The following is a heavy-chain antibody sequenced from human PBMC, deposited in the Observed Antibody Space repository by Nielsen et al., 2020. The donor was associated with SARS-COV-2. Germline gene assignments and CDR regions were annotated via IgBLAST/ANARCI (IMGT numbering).Heavy chain of an antibody. J-gene: IGHJ6*02. Sequence: GEFLKISCKGSGYSFTSYWIGWVRQMTGKGLEWMGRIDPSDSYTNYSPSFQGHVTISADKSISTAYLQWSSLKASDTAMYYCARRGTAGTWYYYYGMDVWGQGTTVTVSS. CDR1: GYSFTSYW. CDR3: ARRGTAGTWYYYYGMDV. CDR2: IDPSDSYT. D-gene: IGHD6-13*01. V-gene: IGHV5-10-1*01.